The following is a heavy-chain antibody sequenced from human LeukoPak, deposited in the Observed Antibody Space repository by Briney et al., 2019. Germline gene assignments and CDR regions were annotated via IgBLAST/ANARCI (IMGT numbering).Heavy chain of an antibody. CDR3: AKRGVVIRVILVGFHKEAYYFDS. Sequence: PGGSLRLSCAVSGITLNNYGMSWVRQAPGKGREWVVGISGSGGGTNYADSVKGRFTISRDNPKNTLFLQMNNLRAEDTVVYFCAKRGVVIRVILVGFHKEAYYFDSWGQGALVTVSS. J-gene: IGHJ4*02. V-gene: IGHV3-23*01. D-gene: IGHD3-22*01. CDR2: ISGSGGGT. CDR1: GITLNNYG.